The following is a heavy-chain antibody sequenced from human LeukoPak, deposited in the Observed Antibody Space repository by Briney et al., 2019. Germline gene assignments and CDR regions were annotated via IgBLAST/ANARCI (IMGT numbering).Heavy chain of an antibody. CDR1: CYTFISCY. D-gene: IGHD6-19*01. V-gene: IGHV1-2*02. J-gene: IGHJ4*02. CDR3: AREYSSGWEEFVY. Sequence: AAVQFLTRAVCYTFISCYMHCGRRDPGQGGEGMGWINRNSGGTNYAQRLQGRVTMTRDTSISTAYMELSRLSSDDTAVYYCAREYSSGWEEFVYWGQGTLVTVSS. CDR2: INRNSGGT.